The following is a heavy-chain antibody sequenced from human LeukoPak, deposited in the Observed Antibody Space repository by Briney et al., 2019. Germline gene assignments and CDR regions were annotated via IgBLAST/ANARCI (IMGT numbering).Heavy chain of an antibody. V-gene: IGHV1-2*02. CDR1: GYTFTDYY. Sequence: ASVKVSCKASGYTFTDYYLSWVRQAPGHGLEWMAWINPKSGDTRFAQRFDGRVTLTRDTSISTVYMELNSLTPDDTAIYYCSREDYWGQGTLVTVSS. J-gene: IGHJ4*02. CDR3: SREDY. CDR2: INPKSGDT.